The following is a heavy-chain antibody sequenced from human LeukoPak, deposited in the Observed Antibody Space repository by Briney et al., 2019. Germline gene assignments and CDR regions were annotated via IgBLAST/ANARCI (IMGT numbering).Heavy chain of an antibody. Sequence: ASVKVSCKAPGYTFTGYYMHWVRQAPGQGLEWMGRINPNSGGTNYAQKFQGRVTMTRHTSISTAYMELSRLRSDDTAVYYCARDHLAPGHVASAPFDPWGQGTLVTVSS. CDR1: GYTFTGYY. J-gene: IGHJ5*02. D-gene: IGHD3-3*02. CDR3: ARDHLAPGHVASAPFDP. CDR2: INPNSGGT. V-gene: IGHV1-2*06.